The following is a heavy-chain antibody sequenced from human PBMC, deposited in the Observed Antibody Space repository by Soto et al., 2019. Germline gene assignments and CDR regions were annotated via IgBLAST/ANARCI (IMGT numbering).Heavy chain of an antibody. CDR3: ARDPYGSGSYYDY. Sequence: PSETLSLTCTVSGCSISSGGYYWSWIRQHPGKGLEWIGYIYYSGSTYYNPSLKGRVTISVDTSKNQFSLKLSSVTAADTAVYYCARDPYGSGSYYDYWGQGTLVTVSS. D-gene: IGHD3-10*01. CDR1: GCSISSGGYY. CDR2: IYYSGST. V-gene: IGHV4-31*03. J-gene: IGHJ4*02.